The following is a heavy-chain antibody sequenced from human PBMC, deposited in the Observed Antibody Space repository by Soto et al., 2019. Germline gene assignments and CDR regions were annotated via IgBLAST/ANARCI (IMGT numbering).Heavy chain of an antibody. CDR3: ARELGYCRGRSCYNYMDV. CDR1: SGSFSGYY. J-gene: IGHJ6*03. Sequence: SETLSLTCAVYSGSFSGYYWSWIRQPPGKGLEWIGDINHSGNSNYNPSLKSRVTISVDKSKNQFSLKLSSLTAADTAVYYCARELGYCRGRSCYNYMDVWGKGNTVTVSS. V-gene: IGHV4-34*01. CDR2: INHSGNS. D-gene: IGHD2-15*01.